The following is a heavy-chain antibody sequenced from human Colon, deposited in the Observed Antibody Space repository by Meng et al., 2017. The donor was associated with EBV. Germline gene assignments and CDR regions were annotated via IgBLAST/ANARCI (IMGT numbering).Heavy chain of an antibody. CDR1: GGSINSGDYY. CDR2: IYYTGST. Sequence: QVRLPVPGPGLGKPSQTRALTCTVSGGSINSGDYYWSWIRQPPGKGLEWIGYIYYTGSTYYNPSLKSRVTISMDTSKNQFSLRLSSVTAADTAVYYCARNYYFDYWGQGTLVTVSS. CDR3: ARNYYFDY. J-gene: IGHJ4*02. V-gene: IGHV4-30-4*01.